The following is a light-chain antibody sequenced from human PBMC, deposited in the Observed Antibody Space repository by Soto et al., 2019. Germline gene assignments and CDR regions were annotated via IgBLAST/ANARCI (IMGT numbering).Light chain of an antibody. CDR2: EGS. CDR1: SSDVGSYEF. V-gene: IGLV2-23*01. Sequence: QSVLTQPASVSESPGQSITISCTGTSSDVGSYEFVSWYQQYPGKAPKLMIYEGSKRPSGVSDRFSGSKSGNTASLSISGLQAEVEADYFCCSYAGGRNVFGAGTKVTVL. CDR3: CSYAGGRNV. J-gene: IGLJ1*01.